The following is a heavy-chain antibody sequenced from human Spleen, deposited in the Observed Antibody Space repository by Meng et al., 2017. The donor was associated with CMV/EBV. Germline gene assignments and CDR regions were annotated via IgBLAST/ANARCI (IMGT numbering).Heavy chain of an antibody. J-gene: IGHJ5*02. CDR1: KYTLTDYY. CDR2: INPHSGDT. Sequence: KVSCRHSKYTLTDYYVHWVRQAPGQGLEWMGWINPHSGDTGSAQKFQGRVTLTRDTSISTVYMELTGLNFDDTALYYCARGPDKFDPWGQGTLVTVSS. CDR3: ARGPDKFDP. V-gene: IGHV1-2*02.